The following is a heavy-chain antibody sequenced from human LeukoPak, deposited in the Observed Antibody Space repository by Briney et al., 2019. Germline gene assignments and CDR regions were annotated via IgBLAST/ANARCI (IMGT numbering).Heavy chain of an antibody. CDR3: ARSPPKNYYDFWSGYHYWYFDL. Sequence: SRTLSLTCTVSGGSISSGDYYWSWIRQPPGKGLEWIGYTYYSGSTYYNPSLKSRVTISVDTSKNQFSLKLSSVTAADTAVYYCARSPPKNYYDFWSGYHYWYFDLWGRGTLVTVSS. V-gene: IGHV4-30-4*01. CDR1: GGSISSGDYY. CDR2: TYYSGST. J-gene: IGHJ2*01. D-gene: IGHD3-3*01.